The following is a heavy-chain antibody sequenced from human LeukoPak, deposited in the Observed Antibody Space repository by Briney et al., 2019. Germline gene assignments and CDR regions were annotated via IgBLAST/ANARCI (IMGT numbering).Heavy chain of an antibody. J-gene: IGHJ4*02. Sequence: GGSLRLSCVVSGFTFSSHGINWVRQAPGKGLEWVSYISGSSSIIYYADSVKGRFTISRDNSKNTLYLQMNSLRAEDTAVYYCAKDIGYYDILTGYNTHDYWGQGTLVTVSS. D-gene: IGHD3-9*01. CDR1: GFTFSSHG. CDR3: AKDIGYYDILTGYNTHDY. V-gene: IGHV3-48*01. CDR2: ISGSSSII.